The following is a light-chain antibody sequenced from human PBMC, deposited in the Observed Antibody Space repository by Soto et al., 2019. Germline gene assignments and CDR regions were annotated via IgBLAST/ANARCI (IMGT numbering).Light chain of an antibody. CDR2: KTS. J-gene: IGKJ1*01. CDR3: PQDDTYRT. Sequence: DIQMTQSPVTLSASVGDRDTITCRASQSIKTWLAWYQQKPGKAPQLLIYKTSNLQSWVPSRFIGRGSGTAFTLTISNLQRDDLATYYCPQDDTYRTFGQGMKVEIK. V-gene: IGKV1-5*03. CDR1: QSIKTW.